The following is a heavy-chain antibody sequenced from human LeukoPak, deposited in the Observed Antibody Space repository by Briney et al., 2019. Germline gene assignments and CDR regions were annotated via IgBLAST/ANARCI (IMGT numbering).Heavy chain of an antibody. Sequence: PSETLSLTCTVSGGSISNYYWSWIRQPPEKGLEWIGYIYYTGSTNYNPSLKSRVALSVDTSKNEFSLRLSSVTAADTAVYYCARWRLVRGVIITGFDYWGQGTLVTVSS. CDR1: GGSISNYY. CDR3: ARWRLVRGVIITGFDY. V-gene: IGHV4-59*01. J-gene: IGHJ4*02. D-gene: IGHD3-10*01. CDR2: IYYTGST.